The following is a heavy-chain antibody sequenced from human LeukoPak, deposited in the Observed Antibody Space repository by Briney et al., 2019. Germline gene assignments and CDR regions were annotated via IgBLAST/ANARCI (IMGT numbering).Heavy chain of an antibody. V-gene: IGHV3-74*01. CDR1: GFTFSSYW. J-gene: IGHJ5*02. CDR3: ARGIPAAIRNDADWFDP. D-gene: IGHD2-2*02. Sequence: GGSLRLSCAASGFTFSSYWMHWVRQAPGKGLVWVSRINSDGSSTSYGDSVKGRFTISRGNAKNTLYLQMNSLRAEDTAVYYCARGIPAAIRNDADWFDPWGQGTLVTVSS. CDR2: INSDGSST.